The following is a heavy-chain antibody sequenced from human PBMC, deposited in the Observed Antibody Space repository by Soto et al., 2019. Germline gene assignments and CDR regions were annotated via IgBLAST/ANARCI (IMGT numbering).Heavy chain of an antibody. Sequence: PGESLKISCXGSGYNYDTYWIAWVRQMPGKGLEWMGIIFPRDSDTRYRPSFQGQVTISADRSTTTAYLQWYSLKASDTAMYYCARSYYDSSGYYYDMDYWGQGTLVTVSS. V-gene: IGHV5-51*01. CDR1: GYNYDTYW. CDR2: IFPRDSDT. D-gene: IGHD3-22*01. J-gene: IGHJ4*02. CDR3: ARSYYDSSGYYYDMDY.